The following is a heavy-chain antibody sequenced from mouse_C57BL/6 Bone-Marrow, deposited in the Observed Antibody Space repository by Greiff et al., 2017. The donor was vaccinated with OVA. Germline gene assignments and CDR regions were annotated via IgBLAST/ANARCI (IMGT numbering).Heavy chain of an antibody. CDR1: GYTFTGYW. CDR3: ARVDYDESFDS. V-gene: IGHV1-9*01. J-gene: IGHJ2*01. CDR2: ILPGSGST. Sequence: VQVVESGAELMKPGASVKLSCKATGYTFTGYWIAWVKQRPGHGLEWIGEILPGSGSTNYNAKFTGKATFTADTSANTAYMQLRSLTTEESAIYDCARVDYDESFDSRGQGTTLTVSS. D-gene: IGHD2-4*01.